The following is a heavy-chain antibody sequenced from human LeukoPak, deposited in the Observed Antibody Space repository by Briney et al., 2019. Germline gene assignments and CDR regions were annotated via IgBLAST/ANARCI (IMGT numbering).Heavy chain of an antibody. CDR1: GDSISGSTYY. D-gene: IGHD6-19*01. V-gene: IGHV4-39*01. Sequence: NASETLSLTCTVSGDSISGSTYYWGWIRQPPGKGLEWVGSIYYTGTTYYNPPLKSRVTISVDTSKNQFYLKLSSVTAADTAVYYCARAPYSSGWYDYWGQGTLVTVSS. CDR2: IYYTGTT. J-gene: IGHJ4*02. CDR3: ARAPYSSGWYDY.